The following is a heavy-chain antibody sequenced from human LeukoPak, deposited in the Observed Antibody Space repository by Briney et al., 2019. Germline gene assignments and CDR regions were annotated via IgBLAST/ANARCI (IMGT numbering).Heavy chain of an antibody. CDR1: GGTFSSYA. CDR3: ARRPARGDAFDI. V-gene: IGHV1-69*01. CDR2: IIPIFGTA. Sequence: SVKLSCKASGGTFSSYAISWVRQAPGQGLEWMGWIIPIFGTANYAQKFQGRVTITADESTSTAYMELSSLRSEDTAVYYCARRPARGDAFDIWGQGTMVTVSS. J-gene: IGHJ3*02.